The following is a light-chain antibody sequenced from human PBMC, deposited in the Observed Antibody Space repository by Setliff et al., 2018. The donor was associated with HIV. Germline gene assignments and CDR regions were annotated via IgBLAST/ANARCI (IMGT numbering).Light chain of an antibody. V-gene: IGLV2-23*02. CDR2: EVS. CDR3: CSYAGSSTYV. Sequence: QSALTQPASVSGSPGQSITISCTGTSSDVGSYNLVSWYQQHPGKAPKLMIYEVSKRPSGVSNRFSGPKSGNTASLTISGLQAEDEADYYCCSYAGSSTYVFETGTKVTVL. J-gene: IGLJ1*01. CDR1: SSDVGSYNL.